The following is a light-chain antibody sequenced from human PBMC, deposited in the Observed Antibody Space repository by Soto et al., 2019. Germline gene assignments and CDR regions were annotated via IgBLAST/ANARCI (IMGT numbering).Light chain of an antibody. CDR1: SGHNYYA. CDR2: LNSDGKY. V-gene: IGLV4-69*01. J-gene: IGLJ1*01. Sequence: QPVLTQSPSASASLGASVRLTCTLTSGHNYYAIAWHQQQPEKGPRFLMKLNSDGKYTKGDRIPDRYSGATSGPERYLTISSLQSEDEADYYCQAWGTGIHVFGTGTKVTVL. CDR3: QAWGTGIHV.